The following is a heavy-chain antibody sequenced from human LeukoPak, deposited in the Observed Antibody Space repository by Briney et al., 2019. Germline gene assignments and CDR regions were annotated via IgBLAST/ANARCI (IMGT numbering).Heavy chain of an antibody. Sequence: PSETLSLTCKVSGGSIATSKDYWGWVRQSAGKGLVWIGSSHHTGGTFYNRSVQSRVTIVLDTSNNLFSLKVDSVTARDTAVYYCARHLTGFWFASWGQGTLVTVSS. CDR3: ARHLTGFWFAS. V-gene: IGHV4-39*01. D-gene: IGHD3-9*01. CDR1: GGSIATSKDY. CDR2: SHHTGGT. J-gene: IGHJ5*01.